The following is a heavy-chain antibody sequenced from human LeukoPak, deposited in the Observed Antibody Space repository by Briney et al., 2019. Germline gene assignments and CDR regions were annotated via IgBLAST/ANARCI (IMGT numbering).Heavy chain of an antibody. D-gene: IGHD4-23*01. Sequence: SETLSLTCAVYGGSFSGYYWSWIRQPPGKGLEWIGEINHSGSTNYNPSLKSRVSISVDTSKNQFSLKLSSVTAADTAVYYCARERAGVVTPRYFDYWGQGTLVTVSS. CDR1: GGSFSGYY. J-gene: IGHJ4*02. CDR2: INHSGST. V-gene: IGHV4-34*01. CDR3: ARERAGVVTPRYFDY.